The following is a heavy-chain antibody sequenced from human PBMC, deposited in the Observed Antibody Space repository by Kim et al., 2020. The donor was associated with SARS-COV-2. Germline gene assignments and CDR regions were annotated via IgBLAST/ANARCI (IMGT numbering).Heavy chain of an antibody. Sequence: SETLSLTCHVSGASIASGGYYWSWVRQHPGKGLELIGYIYYSGSTHYNPSLKSRVTISVDTSKDQFSLKLSSVTAADTAVYHCARVDDFWSGNKYFDYWGQGTLVTVSS. J-gene: IGHJ4*02. D-gene: IGHD3-3*01. CDR3: ARVDDFWSGNKYFDY. CDR1: GASIASGGYY. V-gene: IGHV4-31*03. CDR2: IYYSGST.